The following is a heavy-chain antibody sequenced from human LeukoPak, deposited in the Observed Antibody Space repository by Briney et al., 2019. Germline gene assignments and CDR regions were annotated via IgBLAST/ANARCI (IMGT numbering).Heavy chain of an antibody. J-gene: IGHJ4*02. V-gene: IGHV3-23*01. CDR2: ICGSEDTT. CDR1: GFTFSSSA. D-gene: IGHD2-2*02. CDR3: AKGRRDSCYTDNDY. Sequence: GGSLRLSCAASGFTFSSSAMNWVHQAPGKGLEWVSVICGSEDTTNYADSVKGRFTISRDNSKNTLYLQMNSLRAEDTALYYCAKGRRDSCYTDNDYWGQGTLVTVSS.